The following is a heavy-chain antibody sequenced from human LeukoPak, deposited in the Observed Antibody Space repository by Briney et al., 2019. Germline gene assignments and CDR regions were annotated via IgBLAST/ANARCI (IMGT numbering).Heavy chain of an antibody. Sequence: GGSLRLFCAASGFIFSNAWMTWVRQASGKGLEWVGRIKSKVNGETTDYAAPVKGRFTISRDDSKNTFYLQMNSLKIEDTAVYYCTSCSGDCYSNYWGQGTLVTVSS. J-gene: IGHJ4*02. CDR2: IKSKVNGETT. CDR1: GFIFSNAW. D-gene: IGHD2-21*02. CDR3: TSCSGDCYSNY. V-gene: IGHV3-15*01.